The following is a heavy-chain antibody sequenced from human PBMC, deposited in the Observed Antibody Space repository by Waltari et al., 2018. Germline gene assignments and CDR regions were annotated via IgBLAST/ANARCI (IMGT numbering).Heavy chain of an antibody. J-gene: IGHJ3*02. CDR2: IYESANT. Sequence: QLQLQESGSGLVTPPQTLSLTCAVPGDSISSSGYAWSWIRQPPGKGLEWIGYIYESANTYSSPSLKTRVTISVDRSKNQFSLKLTSVTAADTAVYYCARGGTIFGVARGAFDIWGQGTMVTVSS. CDR3: ARGGTIFGVARGAFDI. V-gene: IGHV4-30-2*01. CDR1: GDSISSSGYA. D-gene: IGHD3-3*01.